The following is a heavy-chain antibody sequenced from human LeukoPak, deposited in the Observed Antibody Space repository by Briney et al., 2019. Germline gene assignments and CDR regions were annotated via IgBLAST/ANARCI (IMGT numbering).Heavy chain of an antibody. CDR2: INRDESVT. V-gene: IGHV3-74*01. D-gene: IGHD1-26*01. Sequence: GGSLRLSCAASGFTFSSYSMNWVRQAPGKGLVWVSRINRDESVTEYADSVKGRFTISRDNAKNTLFLQMNSLRVEDTAVYYCARGPDHGGSYYHDWGQGTPVTVSS. J-gene: IGHJ4*02. CDR1: GFTFSSYS. CDR3: ARGPDHGGSYYHD.